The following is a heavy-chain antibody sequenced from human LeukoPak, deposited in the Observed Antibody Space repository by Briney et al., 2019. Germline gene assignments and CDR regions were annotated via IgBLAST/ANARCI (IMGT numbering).Heavy chain of an antibody. V-gene: IGHV4-31*03. CDR1: GGSISSGGDY. CDR2: NHYSERT. CDR3: ARGNAAGRPGVVFDI. Sequence: PSETLSLTFTVSGGSISSGGDYWSWLRQNPGKGLEWIGNNHYSERTKYNPSLKSRITISLDTSKNQFSLKLSSVTAADTAVYICARGNAAGRPGVVFDIWGQGTMVTVSS. D-gene: IGHD6-6*01. J-gene: IGHJ3*02.